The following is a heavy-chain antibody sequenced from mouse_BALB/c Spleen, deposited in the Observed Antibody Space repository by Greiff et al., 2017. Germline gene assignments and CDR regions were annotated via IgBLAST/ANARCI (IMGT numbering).Heavy chain of an antibody. D-gene: IGHD2-14*01. V-gene: IGHV1-69*02. CDR3: TAYYGYDYFDY. J-gene: IGHJ2*01. CDR1: GYTFTSYW. CDR2: IYPSDSYT. Sequence: VQLQQPGAELVRPGASVKLSCKASGYTFTSYWINWVKQRPGQGLEWIGNIYPSDSYTNYKQKFKDKATLTVDKSSSTAYMQLSSPTSEDSAVYYCTAYYGYDYFDYWGEGTTLTVSS.